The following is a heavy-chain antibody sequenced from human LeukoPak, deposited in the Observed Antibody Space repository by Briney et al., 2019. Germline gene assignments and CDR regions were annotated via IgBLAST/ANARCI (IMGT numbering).Heavy chain of an antibody. D-gene: IGHD6-13*01. CDR3: ARDMSIAAAGTHRGDY. V-gene: IGHV3-21*01. J-gene: IGHJ4*02. CDR2: ISSSSSYI. Sequence: GGSLRLSCAASGFTFSSYSMNWVRQAPGKGLEWVSSISSSSSYIYYADSVKGRFTISRDNAKNSLYLQMNSLRAEDAAVYYCARDMSIAAAGTHRGDYWGQGTLVTVSS. CDR1: GFTFSSYS.